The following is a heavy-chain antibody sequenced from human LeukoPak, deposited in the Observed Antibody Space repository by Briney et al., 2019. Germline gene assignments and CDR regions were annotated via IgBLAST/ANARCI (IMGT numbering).Heavy chain of an antibody. J-gene: IGHJ3*02. V-gene: IGHV3-30*03. CDR1: GFTFSSYG. Sequence: GGSLRLSCAASGFTFSSYGMHWVRQAPGKGLEWVAVISYDGSNKYYADSVKGRFTISRDDAKNSLYLQMNSLRAEDTAVYYCARDPTSSWETAFDIWGQGTMVIVSS. CDR3: ARDPTSSWETAFDI. D-gene: IGHD1-26*01. CDR2: ISYDGSNK.